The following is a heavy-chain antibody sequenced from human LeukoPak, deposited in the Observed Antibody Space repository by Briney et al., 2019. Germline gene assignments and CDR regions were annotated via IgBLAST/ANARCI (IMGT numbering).Heavy chain of an antibody. CDR2: IYYSGSN. V-gene: IGHV4-39*01. J-gene: IGHJ4*02. CDR3: ARQIAAAGFYYFDY. D-gene: IGHD6-13*01. Sequence: SETLSLTCTVSGGSISSSSYYWGWIRQPPGKGLEWIGSIYYSGSNYYNPSLKSRVTISVDTSKNQFSLKLSSVTAADTAVYYCARQIAAAGFYYFDYWGQGTLVTVSS. CDR1: GGSISSSSYY.